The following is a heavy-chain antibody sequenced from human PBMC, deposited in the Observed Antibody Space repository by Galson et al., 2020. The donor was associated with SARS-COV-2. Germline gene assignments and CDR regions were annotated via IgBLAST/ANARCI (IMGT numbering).Heavy chain of an antibody. V-gene: IGHV3-30*18. Sequence: GGSLRLSCAASGFTFSSYGMHWVRQAPGKGLEWVALISSDGSTKYYVDSVKGRFTISRDNSKNTLYLQMNSLRVEDTGVYYCAKVAVKWVLLSWFDPWGQGALVTVSS. D-gene: IGHD1-26*01. CDR3: AKVAVKWVLLSWFDP. J-gene: IGHJ5*02. CDR1: GFTFSSYG. CDR2: ISSDGSTK.